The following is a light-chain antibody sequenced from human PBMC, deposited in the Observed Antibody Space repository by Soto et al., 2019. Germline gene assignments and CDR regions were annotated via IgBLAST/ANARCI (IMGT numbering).Light chain of an antibody. J-gene: IGLJ1*01. Sequence: QSALTQPRSVSGSPGQSVTISCTGTSSDVGGYNYVSWYQQHPGKAPKLMIYDVSKRPSGVPDRFSDSKSGNTASLTISGLHADDEAGYYCCSYAGIHVFGTGTKVTVL. V-gene: IGLV2-11*01. CDR2: DVS. CDR1: SSDVGGYNY. CDR3: CSYAGIHV.